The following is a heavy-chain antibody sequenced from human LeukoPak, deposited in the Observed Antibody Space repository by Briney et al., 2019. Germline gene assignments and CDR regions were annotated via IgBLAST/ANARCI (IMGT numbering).Heavy chain of an antibody. V-gene: IGHV3-21*01. CDR3: AVTFGELLYRENWFDP. Sequence: GGSLRLSCAASGFTFSSYSMNWVRQAPGKGLEWVSSISSSYIYYADSVKGRFTISRDNAKNSLYLQMNSLRAEDTAVYYCAVTFGELLYRENWFDPWGQGTLVTVSS. D-gene: IGHD3-10*01. CDR2: ISSSYI. J-gene: IGHJ5*02. CDR1: GFTFSSYS.